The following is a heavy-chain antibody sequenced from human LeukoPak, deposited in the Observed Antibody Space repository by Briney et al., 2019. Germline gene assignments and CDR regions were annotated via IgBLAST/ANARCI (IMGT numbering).Heavy chain of an antibody. Sequence: SETLSLTCTVSSGPISSNCWSWIRNRPGTGQELIWYIYYIVSTNYSPSLKSRITISVDTSKSHSSLKLSSVTAADTAVYYCARVVGATGSSDYWGQGTLVIVSS. CDR1: SGPISSNC. V-gene: IGHV4-59*01. D-gene: IGHD1-26*01. CDR2: IYYIVST. CDR3: ARVVGATGSSDY. J-gene: IGHJ4*02.